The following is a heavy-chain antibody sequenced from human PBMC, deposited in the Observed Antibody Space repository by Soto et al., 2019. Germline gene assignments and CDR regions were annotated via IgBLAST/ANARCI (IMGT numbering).Heavy chain of an antibody. CDR2: IYPGDSET. CDR3: ARKYYYGAGTLDY. V-gene: IGHV5-51*01. Sequence: ESLKISCKGSGYTFTNYWIGWVRQMPGKGLEWMGIIYPGDSETRYSPSFQGQVTMSADKSISTAYLQWSSLKASDSAIYYYARKYYYGAGTLDYWGQGTLVTVSS. J-gene: IGHJ4*02. CDR1: GYTFTNYW. D-gene: IGHD3-10*01.